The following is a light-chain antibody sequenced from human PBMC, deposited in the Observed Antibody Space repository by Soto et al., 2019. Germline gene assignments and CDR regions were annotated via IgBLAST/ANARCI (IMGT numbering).Light chain of an antibody. CDR2: RDN. Sequence: SVLTQPPSASGTPGQRVPISCSGSSSNIGSYYVYWYQQLPGTAPKLLIYRDNQRPSGVPDRFSGSKSGTSASLAISGLRSEDEADYYCAAWDDSLSGVVFGGGTKLTVL. CDR3: AAWDDSLSGVV. CDR1: SSNIGSYY. J-gene: IGLJ2*01. V-gene: IGLV1-47*01.